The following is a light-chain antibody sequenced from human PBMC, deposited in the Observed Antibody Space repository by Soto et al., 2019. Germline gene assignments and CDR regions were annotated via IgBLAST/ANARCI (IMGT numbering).Light chain of an antibody. J-gene: IGKJ4*01. Sequence: EIVLTQSPATLSLSPGERATLSCRASQSVTSYLAWYQQKPGQAPRLLIYDASNRAAGIPARFSGSGSGTDFTLTISSLEPEDFAVYYCQQRSHWPRLTFGGGTKVEIK. V-gene: IGKV3-11*01. CDR2: DAS. CDR3: QQRSHWPRLT. CDR1: QSVTSY.